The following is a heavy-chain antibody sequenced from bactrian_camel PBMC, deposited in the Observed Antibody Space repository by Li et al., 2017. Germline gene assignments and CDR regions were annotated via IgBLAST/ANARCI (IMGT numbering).Heavy chain of an antibody. Sequence: VQLVESGGGSVQAGGSLILSCTASGFSYDPNMAWFRQAPGKEREAIASINSEALTNYADSVKGRFTVSKDNAKNTLYLQMSSLKPEDTAKYYCAARAWGSGATLNAARYDYWGQGTQVTIS. D-gene: IGHD5*01. CDR2: INSEALT. CDR3: AARAWGSGATLNAARYDY. J-gene: IGHJ4*01. V-gene: IGHV3S55*01. CDR1: GFSYDPN.